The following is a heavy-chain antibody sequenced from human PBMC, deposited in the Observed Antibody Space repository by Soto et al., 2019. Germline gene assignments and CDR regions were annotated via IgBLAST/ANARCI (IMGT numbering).Heavy chain of an antibody. D-gene: IGHD3-10*01. V-gene: IGHV1-18*04. CDR2: ISLYNGNT. CDR3: ARDKAGRRFGELLGGMDV. J-gene: IGHJ6*02. Sequence: ASVKVSCQAYDFSFTSHGISWVRQAPGQGLEWMGWISLYNGNTNYAQQFQGRVTMTTDTSTSTAYMELRSLRSDDTAVYYCARDKAGRRFGELLGGMDVWGQGTTVTVS. CDR1: DFSFTSHG.